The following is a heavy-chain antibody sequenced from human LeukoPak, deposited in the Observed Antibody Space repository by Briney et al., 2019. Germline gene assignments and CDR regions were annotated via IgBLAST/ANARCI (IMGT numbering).Heavy chain of an antibody. D-gene: IGHD3-9*01. CDR3: SKAFYDILTGSPN. CDR2: ISYDGSNK. J-gene: IGHJ4*02. V-gene: IGHV3-30*18. Sequence: GRSLRLSCAASGFTFSSYGMHWVRQAPGKGLEWVAVISYDGSNKYYADSVKGRFTISRDNSKNTLYLQMNSLRAEDTAVYYCSKAFYDILTGSPNWGQGTLVTLPS. CDR1: GFTFSSYG.